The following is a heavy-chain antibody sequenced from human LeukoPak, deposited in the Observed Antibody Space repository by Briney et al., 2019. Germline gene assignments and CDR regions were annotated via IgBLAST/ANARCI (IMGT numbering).Heavy chain of an antibody. J-gene: IGHJ4*02. D-gene: IGHD4-17*01. V-gene: IGHV4-59*01. CDR1: GGSISTYY. CDR2: VYYSGST. Sequence: SETLSLTCTVSGGSISTYYWSWIRRPPGKGLEWIGYVYYSGSTDYNPSLNSRVTISVDTSKKQFSLKLSSVTAADTAVYYCATTNRDNFGDYFFDYWGQGTLATVSS. CDR3: ATTNRDNFGDYFFDY.